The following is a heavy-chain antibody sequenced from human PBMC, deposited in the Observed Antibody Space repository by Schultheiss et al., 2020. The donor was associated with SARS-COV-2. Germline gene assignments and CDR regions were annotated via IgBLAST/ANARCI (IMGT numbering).Heavy chain of an antibody. J-gene: IGHJ2*01. V-gene: IGHV4-59*01. CDR3: ARDTFCSGGSCFDWYFDV. CDR1: RGSISSYS. CDR2: IYYSGST. Sequence: SETLSLTCTVSRGSISSYSWSWLRQPPGKGLEWIGYIYYSGSTNYNPSLRNRVTISADTSENQFSLKLSSVTAADTAVYYCARDTFCSGGSCFDWYFDVWGRGTPVTVSS. D-gene: IGHD2-15*01.